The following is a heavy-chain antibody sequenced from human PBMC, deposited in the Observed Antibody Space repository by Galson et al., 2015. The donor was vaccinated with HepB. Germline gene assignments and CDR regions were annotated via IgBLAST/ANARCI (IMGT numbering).Heavy chain of an antibody. V-gene: IGHV3-53*01. CDR2: IYGDNNA. J-gene: IGHJ5*02. CDR3: ARDYGHYYKSGALPFHYFDL. CDR1: GFSVTHNY. Sequence: SLRLSCAVSGFSVTHNYMTWVRQAPGMGPEWVSSIYGDNNAYYGESVKGRFTVYRDESKNVLYLQMKDLRVEDTAVYYCARDYGHYYKSGALPFHYFDLWGQGILFTVSS. D-gene: IGHD3-10*01.